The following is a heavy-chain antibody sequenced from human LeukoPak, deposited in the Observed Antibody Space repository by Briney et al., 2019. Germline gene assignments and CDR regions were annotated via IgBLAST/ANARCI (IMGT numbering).Heavy chain of an antibody. J-gene: IGHJ3*01. V-gene: IGHV1-2*02. Sequence: ASVTVSCKASGYTFTNYYIHRVRQAPGQGLERMGWINPKSDGTKYAQNFQSRVTMTWDTSISTAYMEVSRRTSDDTAMFYCARDPPGTTAFDLWGQGTMVTVSS. D-gene: IGHD1-1*01. CDR3: ARDPPGTTAFDL. CDR1: GYTFTNYY. CDR2: INPKSDGT.